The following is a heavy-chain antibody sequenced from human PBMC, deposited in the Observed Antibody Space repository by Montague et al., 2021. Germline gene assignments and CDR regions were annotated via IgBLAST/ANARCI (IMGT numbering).Heavy chain of an antibody. V-gene: IGHV4-59*01. J-gene: IGHJ6*03. CDR2: IYYSGST. D-gene: IGHD3-10*01. CDR1: GGSISSYY. Sequence: SETLSLTCTVSGGSISSYYWSWIRQPPGKGLEWIGYIYYSGSTNYNPSLKSRLTISVDTSKNQFSLKLSSVTAADTAVYYCARDVRGNYGSESCSPRCYFYYYMDVWGKGTTVTVSS. CDR3: ARDVRGNYGSESCSPRCYFYYYMDV.